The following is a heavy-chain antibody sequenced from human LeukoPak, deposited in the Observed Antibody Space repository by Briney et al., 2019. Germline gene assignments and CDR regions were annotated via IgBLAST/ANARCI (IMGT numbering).Heavy chain of an antibody. D-gene: IGHD2-2*02. CDR3: ARGRRRVVPAAIRRGGYNWFDP. CDR1: GYTFTSYD. Sequence: ASVKVSCKASGYTFTSYDINWVRQATGQGLEWMGWMNPNSGNTGYAQKFQGRVTMTRNTSISTAYMELSSLRSEDTAVYYCARGRRRVVPAAIRRGGYNWFDPWGRGTLVTVSS. J-gene: IGHJ5*02. V-gene: IGHV1-8*01. CDR2: MNPNSGNT.